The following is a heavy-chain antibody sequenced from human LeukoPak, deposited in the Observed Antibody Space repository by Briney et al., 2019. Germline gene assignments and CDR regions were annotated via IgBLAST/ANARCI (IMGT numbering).Heavy chain of an antibody. Sequence: SETLSLTFTVSGGSISSSSYYWGWIRQPPGKGLEWIGSIYYSGSTYYNPSLKSRVTISVDTSKNQFSLRLSSVTAADTAVYYCARGGATEVDYWGQGTLVTVSS. CDR2: IYYSGST. CDR1: GGSISSSSYY. CDR3: ARGGATEVDY. D-gene: IGHD1-26*01. J-gene: IGHJ4*02. V-gene: IGHV4-39*07.